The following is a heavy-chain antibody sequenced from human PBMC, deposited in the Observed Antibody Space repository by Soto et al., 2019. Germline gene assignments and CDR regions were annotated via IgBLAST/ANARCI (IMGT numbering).Heavy chain of an antibody. CDR2: INAGNGNT. D-gene: IGHD5-12*01. Sequence: QVQLVQSGAEEKKPGASVKVSCKASGYTFSSYAMDSVRQAPGQRLEWMGWINAGNGNTKYSQKFQGRVTISRDTSASTAYMELSSLRSEDTAVYYCARGVGWLQFDYWGQGTLVTVSS. V-gene: IGHV1-3*05. CDR1: GYTFSSYA. J-gene: IGHJ4*02. CDR3: ARGVGWLQFDY.